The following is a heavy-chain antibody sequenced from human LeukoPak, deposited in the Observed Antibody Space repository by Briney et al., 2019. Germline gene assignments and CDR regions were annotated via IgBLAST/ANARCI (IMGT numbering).Heavy chain of an antibody. Sequence: GGSLRLSCAASGFTFRSNSMSWVRQAPGKGLEWVSYISSSSSTIYYADSVKGRFTISRDNAKNSLYLQMNSLRAEDTAVYYCAKDGGQYYDILTGPIGLFDYWGQGTLVTVSS. D-gene: IGHD3-9*01. CDR1: GFTFRSNS. CDR2: ISSSSSTI. V-gene: IGHV3-48*04. J-gene: IGHJ4*02. CDR3: AKDGGQYYDILTGPIGLFDY.